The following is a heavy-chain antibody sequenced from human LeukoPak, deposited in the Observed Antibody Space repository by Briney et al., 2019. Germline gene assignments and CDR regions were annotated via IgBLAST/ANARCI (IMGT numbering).Heavy chain of an antibody. J-gene: IGHJ4*02. CDR3: ARLEMTTRFGGDY. D-gene: IGHD5-24*01. Sequence: SEPLSFTCTVSGGSISSYYWTWLRQPPGKGLEWIGCILYSGSTNYNPSLKAQVTISIDTSKKPFSLHLSTLTAADTAVYYCARLEMTTRFGGDYWGQGILVTVSS. V-gene: IGHV4-59*01. CDR2: ILYSGST. CDR1: GGSISSYY.